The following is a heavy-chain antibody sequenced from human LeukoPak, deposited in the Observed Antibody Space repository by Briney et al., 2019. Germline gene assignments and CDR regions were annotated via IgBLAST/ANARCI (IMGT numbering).Heavy chain of an antibody. V-gene: IGHV4-34*01. CDR1: GGSFSGYY. CDR3: ARGFSSRLKSRLDY. CDR2: ISHSGST. J-gene: IGHJ4*02. Sequence: SETLSLTCAVYGGSFSGYYWSWIRQPPGKGLEWIGEISHSGSTNYNPSLKSRVTISVDTSKNQFSLKLSSVTAADTAVYYCARGFSSRLKSRLDYWGQGTLVTVSS.